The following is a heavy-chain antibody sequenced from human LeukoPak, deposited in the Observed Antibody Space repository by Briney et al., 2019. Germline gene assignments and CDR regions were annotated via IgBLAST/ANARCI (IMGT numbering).Heavy chain of an antibody. V-gene: IGHV4-61*02. CDR2: IYTSGST. CDR3: ARSPLWTGELLP. J-gene: IGHJ5*02. D-gene: IGHD3/OR15-3a*01. Sequence: SETLSLTCTVSGGSISSGSYYWNWIRQPAGKGLEWIGRIYTSGSTNYNPSLKSRVTISVDTSKNQFSLKLSSVTAADTAVYYCARSPLWTGELLPWGQGTLVAVSS. CDR1: GGSISSGSYY.